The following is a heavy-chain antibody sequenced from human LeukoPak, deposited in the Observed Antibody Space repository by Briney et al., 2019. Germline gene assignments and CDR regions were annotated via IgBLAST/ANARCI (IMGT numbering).Heavy chain of an antibody. CDR2: IYYSGST. CDR3: ARVTGYVMEDYFDY. CDR1: GVSISSYY. D-gene: IGHD6-13*01. J-gene: IGHJ4*02. Sequence: PSETLSLTCTVSGVSISSYYWSWIRQPPGKGLEWIGYIYYSGSTNYNPSLKSRVTISVDTTKNQFSLRLSSVTAADTAVYYCARVTGYVMEDYFDYWGQGTLGTVSS. V-gene: IGHV4-59*01.